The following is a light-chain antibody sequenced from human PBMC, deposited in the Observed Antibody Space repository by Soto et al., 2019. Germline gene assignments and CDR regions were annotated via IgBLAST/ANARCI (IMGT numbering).Light chain of an antibody. V-gene: IGLV1-40*01. CDR2: DSN. CDR1: SSNIGAGRD. CDR3: QSYGTTLSGLYV. Sequence: QSVLTQPPSVSGAPGQRGTISCTGSSSNIGAGRDVHWYRQVPGAAPNFLMSDSNHRPSGVPDRFSVPKSGASAFLAITGLRAEDEGDYFCQSYGTTLSGLYVFGTGTKVTVL. J-gene: IGLJ1*01.